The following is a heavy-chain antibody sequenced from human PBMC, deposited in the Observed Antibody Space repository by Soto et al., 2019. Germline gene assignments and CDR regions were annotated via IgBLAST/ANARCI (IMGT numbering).Heavy chain of an antibody. CDR1: GFTFSSYA. CDR2: VLGGGGST. CDR3: ARKGPPRDAFDI. V-gene: IGHV3-23*01. J-gene: IGHJ3*02. Sequence: GGSLRLSCAASGFTFSSYAMSWVRQTPGKGLEWVSGVLGGGGSTFYADSVKGRFPISRDNSKNTLYVQMNSLRVEDTAIYYCARKGPPRDAFDIWGQGTMVTVSS.